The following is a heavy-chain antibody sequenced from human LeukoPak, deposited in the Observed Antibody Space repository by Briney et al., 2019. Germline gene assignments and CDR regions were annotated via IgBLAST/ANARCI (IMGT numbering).Heavy chain of an antibody. D-gene: IGHD3-10*01. Sequence: SGTLSLTYAVSGGSITISNWWSWVRQPPGKGLEWIGEIYHSGDTNYDPSLKSRVTISLDKSKNQFSLKVSSVTAADTAVYYCARDMGQDAFDIWGQGTMVTVSS. CDR1: GGSITISNW. CDR2: IYHSGDT. CDR3: ARDMGQDAFDI. V-gene: IGHV4-4*02. J-gene: IGHJ3*02.